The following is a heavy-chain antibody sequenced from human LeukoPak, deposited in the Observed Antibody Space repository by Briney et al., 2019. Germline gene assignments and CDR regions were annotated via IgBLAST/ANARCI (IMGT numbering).Heavy chain of an antibody. V-gene: IGHV1-3*01. Sequence: ASVKVSCKASGYTFTNHAMQWVHQAPGQRLEWMGWINAGNGNTKYSQNFQGRFIITRDTSAGTVYMDLSSLRSEDTAVYYCARGFWNRGTWGPYYFDYWGQGTLVTVSS. CDR1: GYTFTNHA. J-gene: IGHJ4*02. CDR3: ARGFWNRGTWGPYYFDY. CDR2: INAGNGNT. D-gene: IGHD3-3*01.